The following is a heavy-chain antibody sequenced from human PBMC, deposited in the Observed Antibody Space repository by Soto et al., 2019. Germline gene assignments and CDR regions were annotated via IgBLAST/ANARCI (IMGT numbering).Heavy chain of an antibody. CDR2: IYYSGST. CDR1: GGSISSYY. J-gene: IGHJ5*02. Sequence: QVQLQESGPGLVKPSETLSLTCTVSGGSISSYYWSWIRQPPGKGLEWIGYIYYSGSTNYNPSLKSRVNISVDTSKNQFSLKLSTVTAADTAVYYCARGPIGIVVAYGGWFDPWGQGTLVTVSS. CDR3: ARGPIGIVVAYGGWFDP. V-gene: IGHV4-59*01. D-gene: IGHD3-22*01.